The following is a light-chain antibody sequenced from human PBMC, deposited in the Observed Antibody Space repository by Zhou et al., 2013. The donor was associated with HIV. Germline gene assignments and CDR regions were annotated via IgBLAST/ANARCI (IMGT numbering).Light chain of an antibody. Sequence: EVLMTQSPVTLSVSPGGRATLSCRASQSVDTYLAWYQQRPGQPPRLLIYDASTRATGVPVRFSGSGSGTEFTLTIAGLQSEDVASYYCQQYDTWPSFGQGTKLQIK. CDR1: QSVDTY. CDR2: DAS. V-gene: IGKV3-15*01. CDR3: QQYDTWPS. J-gene: IGKJ2*01.